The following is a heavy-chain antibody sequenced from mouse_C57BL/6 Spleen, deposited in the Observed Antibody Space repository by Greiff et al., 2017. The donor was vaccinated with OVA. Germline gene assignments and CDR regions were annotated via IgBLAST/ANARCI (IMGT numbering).Heavy chain of an antibody. Sequence: VQLQQSGAELARPGASVKLSCKASGYTFTSYGISWVKQRTGQGLEWIGEIYPRSGNTYYNEKFKGKATLTADKSSSTAYMELRSLTSEDSAVYFCANYYYGSSGYYFDYWGQGTTLTVSS. D-gene: IGHD1-1*01. CDR1: GYTFTSYG. V-gene: IGHV1-81*01. CDR3: ANYYYGSSGYYFDY. CDR2: IYPRSGNT. J-gene: IGHJ2*01.